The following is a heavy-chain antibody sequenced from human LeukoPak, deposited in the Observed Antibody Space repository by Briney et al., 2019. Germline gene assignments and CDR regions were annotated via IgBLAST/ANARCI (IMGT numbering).Heavy chain of an antibody. Sequence: PGGSLRLSCAASGLTFSSYGMHWVRQAPDKGLVWVSRINSDGSDTFYADSVKGRFTISRDNAKNTLYLQMNSLRAEDTAVYYCARDYFGSGDYWGQGTLVTVSS. D-gene: IGHD3-10*01. J-gene: IGHJ4*02. CDR1: GLTFSSYG. CDR2: INSDGSDT. V-gene: IGHV3-74*01. CDR3: ARDYFGSGDY.